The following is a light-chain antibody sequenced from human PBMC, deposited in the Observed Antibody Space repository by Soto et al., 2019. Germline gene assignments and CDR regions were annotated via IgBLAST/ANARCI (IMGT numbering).Light chain of an antibody. V-gene: IGKV1-9*01. CDR2: AAS. J-gene: IGKJ1*01. CDR1: QGISSY. CDR3: QQLNSYPWT. Sequence: DIQLTQSPSFLSASVGDRVTITCRASQGISSYLAWYQQKPGKAPKLLIYAASTLQSVFPSRFSGSGSGTEFTLTISSLQPEDFATYYCQQLNSYPWTFGQGTKVEIK.